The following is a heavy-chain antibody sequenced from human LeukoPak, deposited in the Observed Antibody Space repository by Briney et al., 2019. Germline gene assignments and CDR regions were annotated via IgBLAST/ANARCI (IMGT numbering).Heavy chain of an antibody. V-gene: IGHV3-23*01. Sequence: PGGSLRLSCAASGFTFSSYAMSWVRQAPGKGLEWVSAISGSGGSTYYADSVKGRFTISRDNSKNTLYLQMNSLRAEDTAVYYCAKVFWAAAGTADWFDPWGQGTLVTVSS. D-gene: IGHD6-13*01. CDR2: ISGSGGST. CDR3: AKVFWAAAGTADWFDP. J-gene: IGHJ5*02. CDR1: GFTFSSYA.